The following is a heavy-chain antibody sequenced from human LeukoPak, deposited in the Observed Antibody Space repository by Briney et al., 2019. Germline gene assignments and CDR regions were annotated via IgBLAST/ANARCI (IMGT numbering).Heavy chain of an antibody. CDR2: ISGSGGST. D-gene: IGHD6-19*01. CDR3: AKGGKAVAGNWFDP. CDR1: GFTFSSYA. J-gene: IGHJ5*02. V-gene: IGHV3-23*01. Sequence: PGGSLTVSCAASGFTFSSYAMSWVRQAPGKGLEWVSAISGSGGSTYYADSVKGRFTISRDNSKNTLYLQMNSLRAEDTAVYYCAKGGKAVAGNWFDPWGQGTLVPVSS.